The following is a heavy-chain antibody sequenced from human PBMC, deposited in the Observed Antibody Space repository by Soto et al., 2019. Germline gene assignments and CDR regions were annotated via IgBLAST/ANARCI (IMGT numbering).Heavy chain of an antibody. J-gene: IGHJ4*02. V-gene: IGHV1-69*06. CDR1: GGTFSRYA. CDR3: SKGYYDSSGYYKY. D-gene: IGHD3-22*01. Sequence: QVQMVHSGAEVQKTGSSVNVACTAYGGTFSRYAISWVRQAPGQWLERMGGIIPIFCTANYVQKCQCRVTITADKSPSTAYRELSRLRSEDTAVYYCSKGYYDSSGYYKYWGQGTLVTVSS. CDR2: IIPIFCTA.